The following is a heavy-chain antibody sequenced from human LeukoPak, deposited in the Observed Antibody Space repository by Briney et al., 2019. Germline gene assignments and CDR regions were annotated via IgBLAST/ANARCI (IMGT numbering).Heavy chain of an antibody. V-gene: IGHV3-9*01. CDR1: GFTFDDYA. J-gene: IGHJ4*02. CDR3: AKGGSYDFWSGYYLEY. CDR2: ISWNSGSI. Sequence: PGRSLRLSCAASGFTFDDYAIHWVRQAPGKGLEWVSGISWNSGSIDYADSVKGRFTISRDNAKNSLYLQMNSLRAEDTALYYCAKGGSYDFWSGYYLEYWGQGTLVTVSS. D-gene: IGHD3-3*01.